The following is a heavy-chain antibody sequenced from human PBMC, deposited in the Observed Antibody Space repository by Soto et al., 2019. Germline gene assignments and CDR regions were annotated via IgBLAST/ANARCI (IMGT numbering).Heavy chain of an antibody. CDR3: AKVAMLWFGEGMDV. CDR2: LSGTGGST. J-gene: IGHJ6*02. Sequence: EVQLMESGGGLVQPGGSQRLSCAASGFNFNNFAMSWVRQAPGKGLRWVSALSGTGGSTYYADSVKGRFTISRDNSKNTLYLQMNSLRVEDTAGYYCAKVAMLWFGEGMDVWGQGTTVTVSS. D-gene: IGHD3-10*01. V-gene: IGHV3-23*01. CDR1: GFNFNNFA.